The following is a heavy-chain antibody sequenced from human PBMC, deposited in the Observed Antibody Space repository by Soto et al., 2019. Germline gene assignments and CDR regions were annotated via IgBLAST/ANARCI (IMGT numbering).Heavy chain of an antibody. CDR1: GFTFSSYS. J-gene: IGHJ5*02. CDR3: ARRPYDSSGHYRNWFDP. CDR2: ISSSSSTI. Sequence: GGSLRLSCAASGFTFSSYSMNWVRQAPGKGLEWVSYISSSSSTIYYADSVKGRFTISRDNAKNSLYLQMNSLRDEDTAVYYCARRPYDSSGHYRNWFDPWARVLWSPSP. D-gene: IGHD3-22*01. V-gene: IGHV3-48*02.